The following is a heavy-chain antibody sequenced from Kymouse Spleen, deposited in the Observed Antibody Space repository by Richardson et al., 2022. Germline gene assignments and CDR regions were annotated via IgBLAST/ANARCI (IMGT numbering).Heavy chain of an antibody. D-gene: IGHD2-8*01. CDR3: ARRGKLILY*WCML*EGGITTTTTVWTS. CDR1: GFTFSSYD. J-gene: IGHJ6*02. CDR2: IGTAGDT. V-gene: IGHV3-13*01. Sequence: EVQLVESGGGLVQPGGSLRLSCAASGFTFSSYDMHWVRQATGKGLEWVSAIGTAGDTYYPGSVKGRFTISRENAKNSLYLQMNSLRAGDTAVYYCARRGKLILY*WCML*EGGITTTTTVWTSGAKGPRSPSPQ.